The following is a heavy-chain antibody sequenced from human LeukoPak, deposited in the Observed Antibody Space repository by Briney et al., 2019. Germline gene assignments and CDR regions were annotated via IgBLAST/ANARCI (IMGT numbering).Heavy chain of an antibody. D-gene: IGHD3-10*01. CDR2: IGTAGEI. V-gene: IGHV3-13*01. Sequence: PPGGSLRLFCAASGFTFSSYDIHWVRQATGKGLEWVSGIGTAGEIYYPGSVKGRFTISRDNSKNTLYLQMNSLRPEDTAVYYCAKEGDYYGSGSYRDGFDTWGQGTRATVSS. CDR3: AKEGDYYGSGSYRDGFDT. J-gene: IGHJ3*02. CDR1: GFTFSSYD.